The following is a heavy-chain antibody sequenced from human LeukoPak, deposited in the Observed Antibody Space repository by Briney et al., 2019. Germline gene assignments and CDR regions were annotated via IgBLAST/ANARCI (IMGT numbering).Heavy chain of an antibody. CDR2: INPNSGGT. Sequence: ASVKVSCKASGYTFTDYYMHWVRQAPGQGLEWMGWINPNSGGTNYAQKFQGRVTMTRDTSISTAYMELSRLRSDDTAVYYCASYDFWSGYYGFDYWGQGTLVTVSS. J-gene: IGHJ4*02. CDR1: GYTFTDYY. CDR3: ASYDFWSGYYGFDY. D-gene: IGHD3-3*01. V-gene: IGHV1-2*02.